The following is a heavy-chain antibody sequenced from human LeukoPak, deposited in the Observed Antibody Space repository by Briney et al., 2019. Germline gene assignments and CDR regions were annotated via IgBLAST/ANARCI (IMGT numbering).Heavy chain of an antibody. CDR2: ISGSGGST. Sequence: GGSLRLSCAASGFTFSSYAMSWVRKAPGKGLEWVSAISGSGGSTYYADSVKGRFTISRDNSKNTLYLQMNSLRAEDTAVYYCARCKGIPFSGSYDYWGQGTLVTVSS. J-gene: IGHJ4*02. D-gene: IGHD1-26*01. V-gene: IGHV3-23*01. CDR3: ARCKGIPFSGSYDY. CDR1: GFTFSSYA.